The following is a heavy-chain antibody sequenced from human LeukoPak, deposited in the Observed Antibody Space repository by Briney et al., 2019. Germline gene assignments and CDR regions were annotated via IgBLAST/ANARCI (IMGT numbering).Heavy chain of an antibody. Sequence: SETLSLACAVSGYSINSAYYWGWIRPPPGKGLEGIASMYHSGITYYNSSLKSRATISVDTSKNQFSLKLNSVTAADTSVYYCARLTPGKNWFDPWGHGTLVTVSS. CDR3: ARLTPGKNWFDP. CDR1: GYSINSAYY. CDR2: MYHSGIT. V-gene: IGHV4-38-2*01. J-gene: IGHJ5*02. D-gene: IGHD3-10*01.